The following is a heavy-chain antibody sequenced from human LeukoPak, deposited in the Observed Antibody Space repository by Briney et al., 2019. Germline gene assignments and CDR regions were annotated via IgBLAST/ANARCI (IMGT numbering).Heavy chain of an antibody. CDR1: GFTFSSFW. J-gene: IGHJ4*02. CDR2: IKEDGSVK. Sequence: GGSLRLSCAASGFTFSSFWMIWVRQAPGKGLEWVANIKEDGSVKNYVDSVKGRFTISRDNAKNSLFLQMNSLRAEDTAVYYCARERYGKYNWGQGTLVTVSS. V-gene: IGHV3-7*03. D-gene: IGHD3-9*01. CDR3: ARERYGKYN.